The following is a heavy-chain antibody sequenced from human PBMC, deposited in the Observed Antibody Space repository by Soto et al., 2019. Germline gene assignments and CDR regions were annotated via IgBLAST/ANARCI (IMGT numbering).Heavy chain of an antibody. Sequence: PSETLSLTCTVSSGSISSGDYYWSWIRQPPGKGLEWIGYIYYSGSTYYNPSLKSRVTISVDTSKNQFSLKLSSVTAADTAVYYCARSGYCTNGVCYTPFDYWGQGTLVTVSS. D-gene: IGHD2-8*01. CDR3: ARSGYCTNGVCYTPFDY. CDR2: IYYSGST. J-gene: IGHJ4*02. V-gene: IGHV4-30-4*01. CDR1: SGSISSGDYY.